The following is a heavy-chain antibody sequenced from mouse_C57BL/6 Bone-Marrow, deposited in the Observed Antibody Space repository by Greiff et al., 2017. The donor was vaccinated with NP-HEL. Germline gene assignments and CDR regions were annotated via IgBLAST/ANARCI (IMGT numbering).Heavy chain of an antibody. Sequence: DVMLVESGGGLVKPGGSLKLSCAASGFTFSSYTMSWVRQTPEKRLEWVATISGGGGNTYYPDSVKGRFTISRDNAKNTLYLQMSSLRSEDTALYYCARHELRLSMDYWGQGTSVTVSS. CDR2: ISGGGGNT. CDR1: GFTFSSYT. D-gene: IGHD3-2*02. CDR3: ARHELRLSMDY. V-gene: IGHV5-9*01. J-gene: IGHJ4*01.